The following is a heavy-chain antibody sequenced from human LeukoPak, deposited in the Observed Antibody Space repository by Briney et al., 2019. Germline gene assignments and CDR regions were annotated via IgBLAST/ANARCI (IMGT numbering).Heavy chain of an antibody. Sequence: SGTLSLTCAVSGGSISSGGYYWSWIRQPPGKGLEWIGYIYYSGSTYYNPSLKSRVTISVDTSKNQFSLKLSSVTAADTAVYYCAGKYYYDSGGYFYVDYWGQGTLVTVSS. CDR2: IYYSGST. D-gene: IGHD3-22*01. V-gene: IGHV4-31*11. CDR3: AGKYYYDSGGYFYVDY. J-gene: IGHJ4*02. CDR1: GGSISSGGYY.